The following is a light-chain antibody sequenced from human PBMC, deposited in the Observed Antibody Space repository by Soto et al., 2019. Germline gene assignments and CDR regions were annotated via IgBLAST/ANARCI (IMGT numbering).Light chain of an antibody. CDR2: AAS. CDR1: QGISSY. J-gene: IGKJ3*01. Sequence: DIQLTQSPSFLSASVGDRVTITCRASQGISSYLAWYQQKPGKAPKLLIYAASTLQSGVPLRFSGSRSGTEFTLTISSLQSEDFSTYYCQQLNSYLLFTFGPGTKVDIK. V-gene: IGKV1-9*01. CDR3: QQLNSYLLFT.